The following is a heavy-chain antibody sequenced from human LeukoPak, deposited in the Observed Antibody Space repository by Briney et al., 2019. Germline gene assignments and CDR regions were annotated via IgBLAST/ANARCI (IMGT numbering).Heavy chain of an antibody. CDR3: ARVPLPRSPSGRPY. CDR1: GGTFSSYA. CDR2: IIPIFGTA. Sequence: ASVKVSCKASGGTFSSYAISWVRQAPGQGLEWMGGIIPIFGTANYAQKFQGRVTITADESTSTAYMELSSLRSEDTAVYYCARVPLPRSPSGRPYWGQGTLVTVSS. J-gene: IGHJ4*02. V-gene: IGHV1-69*13. D-gene: IGHD6-19*01.